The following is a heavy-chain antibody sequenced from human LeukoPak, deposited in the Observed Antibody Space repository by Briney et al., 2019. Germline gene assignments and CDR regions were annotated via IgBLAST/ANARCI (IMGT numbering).Heavy chain of an antibody. CDR2: VRSDGSDK. D-gene: IGHD2-21*02. CDR1: GFTFSNYA. J-gene: IGHJ4*02. Sequence: GGSLRLSCAASGFTFSNYAMNWVRQAPGKGLEWVTFVRSDGSDKYYADSVKGRFTFSRDNSKNTVYLQMNSLRLEDTAVYYCVRDRDWAFDYWGQGSLVTVSS. CDR3: VRDRDWAFDY. V-gene: IGHV3-30*02.